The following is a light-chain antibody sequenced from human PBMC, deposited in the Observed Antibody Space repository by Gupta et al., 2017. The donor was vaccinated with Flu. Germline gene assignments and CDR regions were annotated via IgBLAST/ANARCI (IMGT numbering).Light chain of an antibody. CDR2: LERSGAY. J-gene: IGLJ3*02. CDR1: GGHINYI. Sequence: QPVLTQSSSASASLGSSVKLTCTPSGGHINYIIAWHQQQPGKAPRFLMKLERSGAYNKGSGVPDRFSGSSSGTDRYLTVSNLQSEDEADYYCETWDSDSWVFGGGTTLTVL. CDR3: ETWDSDSWV. V-gene: IGLV4-60*03.